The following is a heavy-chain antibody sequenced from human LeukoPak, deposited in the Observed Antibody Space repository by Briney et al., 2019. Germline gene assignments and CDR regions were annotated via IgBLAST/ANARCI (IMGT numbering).Heavy chain of an antibody. V-gene: IGHV4-59*11. J-gene: IGHJ4*02. Sequence: SETLSLTCTVSGGSISSHYWSWIRQPPGKGLEWIGYIYYSGSTNYNPSPKSRVTISVDTSKNQFSLKLNSVTAADTAVYYCARAKQWLDQWGQGTLVTVSS. CDR1: GGSISSHY. D-gene: IGHD6-19*01. CDR3: ARAKQWLDQ. CDR2: IYYSGST.